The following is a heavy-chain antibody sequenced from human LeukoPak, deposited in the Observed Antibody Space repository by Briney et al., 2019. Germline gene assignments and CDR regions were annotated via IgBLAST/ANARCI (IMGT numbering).Heavy chain of an antibody. CDR2: IRYTGSNK. Sequence: GGSLRLSCAASGFTFSSYGMHWVRQAPGKGLEWVAFIRYTGSNKYYADSVKGRFTISRDNSKNTLNLQMNGLRAEDTAVYYCATDGKLGYYDTSGFFPDYWGQGTLVTVSS. J-gene: IGHJ4*02. D-gene: IGHD3-22*01. CDR3: ATDGKLGYYDTSGFFPDY. V-gene: IGHV3-30*02. CDR1: GFTFSSYG.